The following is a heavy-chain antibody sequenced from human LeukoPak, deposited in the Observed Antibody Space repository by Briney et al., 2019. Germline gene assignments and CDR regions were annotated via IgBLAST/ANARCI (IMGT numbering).Heavy chain of an antibody. V-gene: IGHV1-18*01. D-gene: IGHD3-22*01. Sequence: ASVKVSCKASGYTFTSYGISWVRQAPGQGPEWMGWISAYNGNTNYAQKLQGRVTMTADTSTSTAYMELRSLRSDDTAVYYCARTKSNYYDSSGHPFGYWGQGTLVTVSS. CDR2: ISAYNGNT. CDR3: ARTKSNYYDSSGHPFGY. CDR1: GYTFTSYG. J-gene: IGHJ4*02.